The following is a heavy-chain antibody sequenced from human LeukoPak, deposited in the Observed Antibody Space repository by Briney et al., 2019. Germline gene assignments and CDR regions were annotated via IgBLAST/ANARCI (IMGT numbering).Heavy chain of an antibody. J-gene: IGHJ4*02. CDR3: ADYGVSGVRNNFY. CDR1: GLAFSRYA. D-gene: IGHD3-3*01. CDR2: ISVASNT. V-gene: IGHV3-23*01. Sequence: GGSLRLSCAASGLAFSRYAMSWVRQAPGKGLEWVSTISVASNTFYADSVKGRFTISRDNPRNTVYLQMTSLRADDTAVYYCADYGVSGVRNNFYWGQGTLVTVSS.